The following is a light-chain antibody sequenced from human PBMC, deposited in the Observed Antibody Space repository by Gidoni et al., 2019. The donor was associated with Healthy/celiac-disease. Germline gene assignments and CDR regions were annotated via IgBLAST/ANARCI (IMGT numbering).Light chain of an antibody. J-gene: IGKJ5*01. CDR2: GAS. Sequence: EIVMTQSTATLSVSPGERATLSCRASQSVSSNLAWYQQKPGQAPRLLIYGASTRATGIPARFSGSGSGTEFTLTISSLQSEDFAVYYCQQYNNWPPISFXQXTRLEIK. V-gene: IGKV3-15*01. CDR1: QSVSSN. CDR3: QQYNNWPPIS.